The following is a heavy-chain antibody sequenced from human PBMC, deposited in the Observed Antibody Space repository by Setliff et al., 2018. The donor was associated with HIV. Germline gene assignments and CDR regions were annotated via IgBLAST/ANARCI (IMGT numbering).Heavy chain of an antibody. Sequence: GESLKISCEASGYTFTDYWIGWVRQMPGKGLEWMGIIYPGDSDIIYSPSFQGQVTISADKSITTAYLQWSSLKASDTAIYYCVRHRSAVAGTRIGYCYYMDVWGKGTTVTVSS. CDR2: IYPGDSDI. D-gene: IGHD6-19*01. J-gene: IGHJ6*03. V-gene: IGHV5-51*01. CDR1: GYTFTDYW. CDR3: VRHRSAVAGTRIGYCYYMDV.